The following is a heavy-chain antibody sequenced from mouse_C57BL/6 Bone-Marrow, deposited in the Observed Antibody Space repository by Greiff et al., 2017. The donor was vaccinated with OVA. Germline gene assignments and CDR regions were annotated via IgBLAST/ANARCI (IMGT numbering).Heavy chain of an antibody. D-gene: IGHD2-1*01. CDR1: GYTFTDYN. V-gene: IGHV1-22*01. Sequence: EVQLQQSGPELVKPGASVKMSCKASGYTFTDYNMPWVKQSPGKSLEWIGYINPNNGGTSYNQKFKGKATLTVNKSSSTAYMELRSLTSEDSAVYYCARGVYYGKDYWGQGTTLTVSS. CDR2: INPNNGGT. J-gene: IGHJ2*01. CDR3: ARGVYYGKDY.